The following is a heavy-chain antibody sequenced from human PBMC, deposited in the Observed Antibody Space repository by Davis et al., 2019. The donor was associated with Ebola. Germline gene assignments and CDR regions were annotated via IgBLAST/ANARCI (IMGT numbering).Heavy chain of an antibody. CDR1: GDNFRRHA. J-gene: IGHJ6*02. V-gene: IGHV3-23*01. Sequence: GGSLRLSCAASGDNFRRHAMSWVRQAPGKGLEWASALRGSGGLSYYADSVKGRFTIFRDNSKNTLYLQMNSLTAEDTAFYYCARGGETVTGTASHGMDVWGQGTTVTVSS. CDR2: LRGSGGLS. D-gene: IGHD4-11*01. CDR3: ARGGETVTGTASHGMDV.